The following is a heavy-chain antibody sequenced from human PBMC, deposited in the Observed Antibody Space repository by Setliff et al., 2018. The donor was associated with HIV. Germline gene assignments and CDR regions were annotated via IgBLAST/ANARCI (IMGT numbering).Heavy chain of an antibody. CDR3: ARMAPDGTGGYYFDA. J-gene: IGHJ4*02. CDR1: NGSINNYF. Sequence: LSLTCTVSNGSINNYFWSWIRQPAGKRLEWTGRIFSSGTYNYNPSLRSRVTISVDASNKKFSLNLMSVTAADTAVYYCARMAPDGTGGYYFDAWGQGTLVTVSS. V-gene: IGHV4-4*07. CDR2: IFSSGTY. D-gene: IGHD3-16*01.